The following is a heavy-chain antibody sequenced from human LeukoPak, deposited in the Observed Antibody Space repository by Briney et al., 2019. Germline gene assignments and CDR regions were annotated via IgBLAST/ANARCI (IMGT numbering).Heavy chain of an antibody. J-gene: IGHJ4*02. Sequence: PSETLSLTCVVSAYSISSGHYWGWIRQPPGKGLEWIGSIFHTGRTYYNPSLMGRVTLSVDTSKNQFSLRLMSVTAADTAVYYCARSQANEGMGYWGQGALVTVSS. V-gene: IGHV4-38-2*01. CDR2: IFHTGRT. D-gene: IGHD3-10*01. CDR1: AYSISSGHY. CDR3: ARSQANEGMGY.